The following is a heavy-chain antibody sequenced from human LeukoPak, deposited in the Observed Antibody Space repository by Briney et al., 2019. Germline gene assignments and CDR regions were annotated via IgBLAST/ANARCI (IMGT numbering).Heavy chain of an antibody. Sequence: GGSLRLSCAASGFTFSDCYMSWIRQAPGKGLEWVSYISSSSSYTNYADSVKGRFTISRDNAKNSLYLQMNSLRAEDTAVYYCARGADAYDILTGNPFDYWGQGTLVTVSS. CDR1: GFTFSDCY. D-gene: IGHD3-9*01. CDR2: ISSSSSYT. CDR3: ARGADAYDILTGNPFDY. V-gene: IGHV3-11*06. J-gene: IGHJ4*02.